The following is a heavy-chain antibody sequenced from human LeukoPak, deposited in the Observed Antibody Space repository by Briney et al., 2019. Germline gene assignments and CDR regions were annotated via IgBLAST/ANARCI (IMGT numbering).Heavy chain of an antibody. J-gene: IGHJ4*02. CDR3: ARGHSSVMLD. V-gene: IGHV4-34*01. CDR1: GGSFSGYY. CDR2: INHSGST. D-gene: IGHD6-25*01. Sequence: PSETLSLTCAVYGGSFSGYYWSWIRQPPGKGLEWIGEINHSGSTNYNPSLKSRVTISVDTSKNQFSLKLSSVTVADTAVYYCARGHSSVMLDWGQGTLVTVSS.